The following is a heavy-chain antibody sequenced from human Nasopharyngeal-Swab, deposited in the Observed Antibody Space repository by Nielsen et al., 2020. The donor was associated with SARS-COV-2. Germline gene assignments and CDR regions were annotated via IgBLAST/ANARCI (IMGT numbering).Heavy chain of an antibody. V-gene: IGHV3-23*01. J-gene: IGHJ4*02. D-gene: IGHD6-19*01. Sequence: GGSLRLSWAASGFTFSSYAMSWVRQVQGKGLEWVSAISGSGGSTYYTDSVKGWFTISRDNSKNTLYLQMNSLRAEDTAVYYCAKDLPFERIAVAGTAFDYWGQGTLVTVSS. CDR1: GFTFSSYA. CDR3: AKDLPFERIAVAGTAFDY. CDR2: ISGSGGST.